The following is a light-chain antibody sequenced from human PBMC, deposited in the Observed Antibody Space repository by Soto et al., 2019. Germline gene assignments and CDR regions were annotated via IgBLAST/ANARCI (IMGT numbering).Light chain of an antibody. V-gene: IGKV3-15*01. CDR3: QQYNNWPPYT. CDR1: QSVSSN. CDR2: GAS. J-gene: IGKJ2*01. Sequence: EIVMTQSPATLSVSPGERATLSCRASQSVSSNLAWYQQKPGQAPRLLIYGASTRATGIPARFSGSGSGTEFTRTISSLQSEDFAAYYCQQYNNWPPYTFGQGTKLEIK.